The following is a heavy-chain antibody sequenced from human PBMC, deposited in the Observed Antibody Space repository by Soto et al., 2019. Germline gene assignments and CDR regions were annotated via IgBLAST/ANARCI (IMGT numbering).Heavy chain of an antibody. CDR1: GFTFSSYA. D-gene: IGHD4-17*01. V-gene: IGHV3-30-3*01. J-gene: IGHJ5*02. CDR3: ARADGDYVLSPLFDP. Sequence: QVQLVESGGGVVQPGRSLRLSCAASGFTFSSYAMHWVRQAPGKGLEWVAVISYDGSNKYYADSVKGRFTISRDNSKNTLYLQMNSLRAADTAVYYCARADGDYVLSPLFDPWGEGTLVTVSS. CDR2: ISYDGSNK.